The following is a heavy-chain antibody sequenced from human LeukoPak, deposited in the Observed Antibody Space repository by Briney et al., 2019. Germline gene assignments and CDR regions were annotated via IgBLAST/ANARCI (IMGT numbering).Heavy chain of an antibody. D-gene: IGHD3-10*01. CDR3: TTELWFGEFPKYYFDY. Sequence: PGGSLRLSCAASGFTFSNAWMSWVRQAPGKGLEWVGRIKSKTDGGTTDYAAPVKGRFTIPRDDSKNTLYLQMNSLKTEDTAVYYCTTELWFGEFPKYYFDYWGQGTLVTVSS. CDR1: GFTFSNAW. J-gene: IGHJ4*02. CDR2: IKSKTDGGTT. V-gene: IGHV3-15*01.